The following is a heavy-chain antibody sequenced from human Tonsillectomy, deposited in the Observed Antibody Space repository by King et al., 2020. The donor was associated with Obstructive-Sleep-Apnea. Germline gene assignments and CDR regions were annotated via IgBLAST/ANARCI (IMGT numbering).Heavy chain of an antibody. Sequence: VQLQESGPGLVKPSGTLSLTCAVSGGSISSSYWWSWVRQPPGKGLEWIGEIYHSGSPNYNPSLKSRVTISVDKSNNQFSLKLSSVTAADTAVYYCARQLVLDAFDIWGQGTMVTVSS. CDR1: GGSISSSYW. J-gene: IGHJ3*02. D-gene: IGHD6-13*01. V-gene: IGHV4-4*02. CDR3: ARQLVLDAFDI. CDR2: IYHSGSP.